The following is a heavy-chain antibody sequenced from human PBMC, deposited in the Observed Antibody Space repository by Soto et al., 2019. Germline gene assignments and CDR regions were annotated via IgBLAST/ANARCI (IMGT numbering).Heavy chain of an antibody. V-gene: IGHV1-18*01. CDR2: ISGYSGNT. D-gene: IGHD3-9*01. Sequence: VQLVQSGAEVKKPGASVKVSCKTSGYAFTKSGISWVRQAPGQGLEWMGWISGYSGNTIYAQKVQGRVTMTTDTSTSTAYMELRSLKSDDTAVYYCARVEGAPHFDGFLSDLDFWGQGTLVTVSS. CDR3: ARVEGAPHFDGFLSDLDF. CDR1: GYAFTKSG. J-gene: IGHJ4*02.